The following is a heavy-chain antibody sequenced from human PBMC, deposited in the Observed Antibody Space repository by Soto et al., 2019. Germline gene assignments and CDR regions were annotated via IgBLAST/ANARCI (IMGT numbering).Heavy chain of an antibody. CDR1: GYTLTSYG. CDR3: ATTIGYSYYYYGMDV. CDR2: ISAYNGDT. V-gene: IGHV1-18*01. D-gene: IGHD5-12*01. Sequence: GASVKVSCKASGYTLTSYGISWVRQAPGQGLEWMRWISAYNGDTNYAQSLQGRVTMTTDTSTTTAYMELRSLRSDDTAVYYCATTIGYSYYYYGMDVWGQGTTVTVS. J-gene: IGHJ6*02.